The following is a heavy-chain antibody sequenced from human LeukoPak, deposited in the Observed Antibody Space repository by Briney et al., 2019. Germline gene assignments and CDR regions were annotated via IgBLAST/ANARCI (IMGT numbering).Heavy chain of an antibody. D-gene: IGHD6-13*01. Sequence: PGGSLRLSCAASGFTFSSYSMNWVRQAPGKGPEWLAYISSASGSIYYADSVKGRFTISRDNAKNSLFLQMNSLRAEDTAVYYCAKDCCGSWWEFDYWGQGTPVTVSS. V-gene: IGHV3-48*04. CDR1: GFTFSSYS. J-gene: IGHJ4*02. CDR3: AKDCCGSWWEFDY. CDR2: ISSASGSI.